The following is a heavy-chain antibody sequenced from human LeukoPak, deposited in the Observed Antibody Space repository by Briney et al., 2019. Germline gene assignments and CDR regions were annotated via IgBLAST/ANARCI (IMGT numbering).Heavy chain of an antibody. CDR2: ICGRGKTI. D-gene: IGHD6-13*01. CDR1: GFTFRGYE. J-gene: IGHJ4*02. Sequence: GGSLRLSCAASGFTFRGYEMNWVRQAPGKGLEWISYICGRGKTIYYADSVKGRFTISRDNSKNTLYLQMDSLRAEDTAVYFCAKDPRTAAAYYFDYWGQGILVTVSS. CDR3: AKDPRTAAAYYFDY. V-gene: IGHV3-48*03.